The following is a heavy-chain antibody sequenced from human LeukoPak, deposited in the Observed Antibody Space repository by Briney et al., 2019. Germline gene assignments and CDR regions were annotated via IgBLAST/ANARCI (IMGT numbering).Heavy chain of an antibody. D-gene: IGHD5-24*01. J-gene: IGHJ3*02. V-gene: IGHV3-64*01. CDR2: ISSNGGST. CDR3: ARGGRDGYNRDDAFDI. Sequence: GGSLRLSCAASGFTFSSYAMHWVRQAPGKGLEYVSAISSNGGSTYYANSVKGRFTISRDNSKSTLYLQMGSLRAEDMAVYYCARGGRDGYNRDDAFDIWGQGTMVTVSS. CDR1: GFTFSSYA.